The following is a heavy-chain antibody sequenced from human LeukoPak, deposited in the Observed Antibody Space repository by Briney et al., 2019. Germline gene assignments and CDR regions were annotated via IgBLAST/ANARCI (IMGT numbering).Heavy chain of an antibody. V-gene: IGHV1-18*01. CDR3: ASRVYYYDSSGRDAFDI. CDR2: ISAYNGNT. Sequence: ASVKVSCKASGYTFTSYGISWVRQAPGQGLEWMGWISAYNGNTNYAQKLQGRVTKTTDTSTSTAYMELRSLRSDDTAVYYCASRVYYYDSSGRDAFDIWGQGTMVTVSS. D-gene: IGHD3-22*01. CDR1: GYTFTSYG. J-gene: IGHJ3*02.